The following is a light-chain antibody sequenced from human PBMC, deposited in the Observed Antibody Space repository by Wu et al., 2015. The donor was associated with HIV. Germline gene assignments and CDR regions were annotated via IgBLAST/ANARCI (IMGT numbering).Light chain of an antibody. V-gene: IGKV1-9*01. CDR3: QQFKNFPHT. CDR2: AAS. Sequence: DIQLTQSPSFLSASVGARVTITCRASQAINNYLAWYQQKPGKAPQLLIYAASTLQSGVAPTFSGSGSGTEFSLMISNLQPEDIATYYCQQFKNFPHTFGPGTKVEV. J-gene: IGKJ1*01. CDR1: QAINNY.